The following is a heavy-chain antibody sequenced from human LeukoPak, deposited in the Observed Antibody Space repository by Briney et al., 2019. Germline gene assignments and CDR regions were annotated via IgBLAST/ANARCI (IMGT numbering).Heavy chain of an antibody. CDR3: AKRNYYDSSGYYYDY. J-gene: IGHJ4*02. D-gene: IGHD3-22*01. V-gene: IGHV3-33*06. Sequence: PGGSLRLSCAASGFTFSSYGMHWVRQAPGKGLEWVAVIWYDGSNKYYADSVKGRFTISRDNSKNTLYLQMNSLRAEDTAVYYCAKRNYYDSSGYYYDYWGQGTLVTVSS. CDR1: GFTFSSYG. CDR2: IWYDGSNK.